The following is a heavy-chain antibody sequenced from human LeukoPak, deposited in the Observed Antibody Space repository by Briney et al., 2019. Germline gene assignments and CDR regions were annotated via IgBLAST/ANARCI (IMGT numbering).Heavy chain of an antibody. Sequence: SVKVSCKASGGTFSSYAISWVRQAPGQGLEWMGGIIPIFGTANYAQKFQGRVTITADKSTSTAYMELSSLRSEDTAVYYCARDLSYYGDRAFDYWGQGTLVPVSS. V-gene: IGHV1-69*06. CDR2: IIPIFGTA. CDR1: GGTFSSYA. CDR3: ARDLSYYGDRAFDY. D-gene: IGHD3-10*01. J-gene: IGHJ4*02.